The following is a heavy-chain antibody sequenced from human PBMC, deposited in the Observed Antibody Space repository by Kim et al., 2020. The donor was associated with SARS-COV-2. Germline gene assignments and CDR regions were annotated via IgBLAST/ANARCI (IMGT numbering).Heavy chain of an antibody. J-gene: IGHJ6*02. Sequence: GESLKISCKGSGYSFTSYWISWVRQMPGKGLEWMGRIDPSDSYTNYSPSFQGHVTISADKSISTAYLQWSSLKASDTAMYYCAREAIEMATIRDYYGMDVWGQGTTVTVSS. CDR1: GYSFTSYW. CDR3: AREAIEMATIRDYYGMDV. D-gene: IGHD5-12*01. V-gene: IGHV5-10-1*01. CDR2: IDPSDSYT.